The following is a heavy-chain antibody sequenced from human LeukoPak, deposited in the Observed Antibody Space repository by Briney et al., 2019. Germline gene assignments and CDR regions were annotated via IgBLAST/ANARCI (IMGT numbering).Heavy chain of an antibody. V-gene: IGHV4-34*01. D-gene: IGHD2-2*01. J-gene: IGHJ2*01. CDR1: GGSFSGYY. Sequence: SETLSLTCAVYGGSFSGYYRSWIRQPPGKGLEWIGEINHSGNTNYNPSLKSRVTISVDTSKNQVSLKLNSVTAADTAVYYCARVRQYCSSTSCFFPEGWYFDLWGRGTLVTVSS. CDR2: INHSGNT. CDR3: ARVRQYCSSTSCFFPEGWYFDL.